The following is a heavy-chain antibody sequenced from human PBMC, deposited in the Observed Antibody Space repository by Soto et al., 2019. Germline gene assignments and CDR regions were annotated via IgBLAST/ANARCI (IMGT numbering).Heavy chain of an antibody. J-gene: IGHJ5*02. D-gene: IGHD2-15*01. CDR3: ARGRKTDIVVVVAATRKWFDP. CDR1: GGSFSGYY. V-gene: IGHV4-34*01. CDR2: INHSGST. Sequence: ASETLSLTCAVYGGSFSGYYWSWIRQPPGKGLEWIGEINHSGSTNYNPSLKSRVTISVDTSKNQFSLKLSSVTAADTAVYYCARGRKTDIVVVVAATRKWFDPWGQGTLVTVSS.